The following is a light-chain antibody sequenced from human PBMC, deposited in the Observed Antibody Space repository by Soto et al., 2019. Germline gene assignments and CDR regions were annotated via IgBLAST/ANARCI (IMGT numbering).Light chain of an antibody. V-gene: IGLV3-27*01. CDR3: YSAAGINLVV. J-gene: IGLJ2*01. CDR2: NDS. Sequence: SYGLTQPSSVSVSPGQTARITCSGDVLAKKYARWFQQKPGQAPVLLIYNDSERPSGIPERFSGSSSGTTVTLTISGAQVEDEAVYYCYSAAGINLVVFGGGTKLTVL. CDR1: VLAKKY.